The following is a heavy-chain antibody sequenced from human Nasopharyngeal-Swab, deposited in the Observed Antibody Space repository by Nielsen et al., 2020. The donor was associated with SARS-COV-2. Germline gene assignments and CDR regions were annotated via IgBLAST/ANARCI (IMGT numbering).Heavy chain of an antibody. J-gene: IGHJ4*02. CDR2: ITCRGDAT. D-gene: IGHD6-19*01. CDR1: GFTFSSYT. CDR3: ARGTSDWRGIDY. V-gene: IGHV3-23*01. Sequence: ESLKISCGASGFTFSSYTMSWVRQAPGRGLEWVSAITCRGDATNYADSVKGRFTISRDNAKNTLYLQMNSLRVEDTAVYFCARGTSDWRGIDYWGQGTLVTVSS.